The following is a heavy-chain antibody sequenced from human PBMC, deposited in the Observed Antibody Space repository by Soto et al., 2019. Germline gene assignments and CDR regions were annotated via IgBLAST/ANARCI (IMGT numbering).Heavy chain of an antibody. D-gene: IGHD1-26*01. CDR2: IYTSGST. Sequence: AETLSLTCTVSGGSISSYYWIWVRQAAGKGLEWIGRIYTSGSTNYNPSLKSRVTMSVDTSKNQFSLKLSSVTAADTAVYYCARVRDSGSYQYYFDYWGQGTLVTVSS. V-gene: IGHV4-4*07. CDR1: GGSISSYY. CDR3: ARVRDSGSYQYYFDY. J-gene: IGHJ4*02.